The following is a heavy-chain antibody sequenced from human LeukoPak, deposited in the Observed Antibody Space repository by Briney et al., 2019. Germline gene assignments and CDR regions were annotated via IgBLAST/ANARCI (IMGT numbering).Heavy chain of an antibody. CDR2: IYYSGST. CDR1: GGSISSGDYY. CDR3: AREIVVVRGGYYYYYGMDA. Sequence: SETLSLTCTVSGGSISSGDYYWSWIRQPPGKGLEWIGYIYYSGSTYYNPSLKSRVTISVDTSKNQFSLKLSSVTAADTAVYYCAREIVVVRGGYYYYYGMDAWGQGTTVTVSS. D-gene: IGHD3-22*01. J-gene: IGHJ6*02. V-gene: IGHV4-30-4*01.